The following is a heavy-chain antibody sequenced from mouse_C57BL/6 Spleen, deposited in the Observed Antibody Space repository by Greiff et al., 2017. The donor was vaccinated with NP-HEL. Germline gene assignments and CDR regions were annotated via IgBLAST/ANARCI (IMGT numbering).Heavy chain of an antibody. Sequence: QVQLQQPGAELVKPRASVKLSCKASGYTFTSYWMQWVKQRPGQGLEWIGEIDPSDSYTNYNQKFKGKATLTVDTSSSTAYMQLSSLTSEDSAVYYCARMGTAQAMDYWGQGTTLTVSS. D-gene: IGHD3-2*02. CDR3: ARMGTAQAMDY. J-gene: IGHJ2*01. CDR1: GYTFTSYW. CDR2: IDPSDSYT. V-gene: IGHV1-50*01.